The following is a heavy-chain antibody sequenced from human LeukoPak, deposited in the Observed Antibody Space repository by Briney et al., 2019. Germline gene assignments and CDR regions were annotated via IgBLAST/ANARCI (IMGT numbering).Heavy chain of an antibody. V-gene: IGHV1-8*01. CDR2: MNPNSGNT. D-gene: IGHD3-10*01. CDR1: GYTFTSYD. J-gene: IGHJ4*02. CDR3: ARGWLHGSARMV. Sequence: GASVKVSCKASGYTFTSYDINWVRQAPGQGLEWMGWMNPNSGNTDYAQKFQGRVTMTRNTSKSTAYMELSSLRSEDTAVYYCARGWLHGSARMVWGQGTLVTVSS.